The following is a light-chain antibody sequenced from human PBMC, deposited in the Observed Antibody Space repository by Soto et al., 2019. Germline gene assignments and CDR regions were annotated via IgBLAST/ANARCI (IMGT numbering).Light chain of an antibody. CDR3: CSYAGSDPFVYV. CDR2: DVS. Sequence: QSVLTQPRSVSGSPGQSVTISCTGTSSDVGGYNYVSWYQQHPGKAPKHMIYDVSKRPSGVPDRFSGSKSGNTASLTISGLQAEDEADYYCCSYAGSDPFVYVFGTGTKLTVL. CDR1: SSDVGGYNY. J-gene: IGLJ1*01. V-gene: IGLV2-11*01.